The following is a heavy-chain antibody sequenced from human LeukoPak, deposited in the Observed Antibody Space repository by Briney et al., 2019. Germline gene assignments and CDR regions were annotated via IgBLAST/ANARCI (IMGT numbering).Heavy chain of an antibody. CDR2: ICGGGGST. CDR1: GFTFSSYA. D-gene: IGHD2-15*01. CDR3: AKGGSGSCYDRLDY. Sequence: GGSLRLSCAASGFTFSSYAMSWVRQAPGKGLEWVSAICGGGGSTYYADSIKGRFTISRDNSKNTLYLQMNSLRAEDTAVYYCAKGGSGSCYDRLDYWGQGTLVIVSS. V-gene: IGHV3-23*01. J-gene: IGHJ4*02.